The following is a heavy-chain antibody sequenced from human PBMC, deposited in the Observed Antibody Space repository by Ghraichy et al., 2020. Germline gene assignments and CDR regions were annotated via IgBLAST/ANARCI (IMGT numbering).Heavy chain of an antibody. J-gene: IGHJ4*02. CDR3: ARGRTYYYDSSGEGDYFDY. V-gene: IGHV4-59*01. CDR1: GGSISSYY. Sequence: GSLRLSCTVSGGSISSYYWSWIRQPPGKGLEWIGYIYYSGSTNYNPSLKSRVTISVDTSKNQFSLKLSSVTAADTAVYYCARGRTYYYDSSGEGDYFDYWGQGTLVTVSS. CDR2: IYYSGST. D-gene: IGHD3-22*01.